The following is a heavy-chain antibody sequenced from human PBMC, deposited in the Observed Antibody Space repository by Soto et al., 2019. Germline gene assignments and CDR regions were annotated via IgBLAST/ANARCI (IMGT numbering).Heavy chain of an antibody. J-gene: IGHJ4*02. Sequence: ASVKVSCKASGYTFTDYYMHWVRQAPGQGLEWMGWINPNSGATSYAQRFQGRVTLTRDTSISTAYMDLSRLTSDDTAVYYCARNFYYFDYWGQGTLVTVSS. CDR1: GYTFTDYY. D-gene: IGHD1-7*01. V-gene: IGHV1-2*02. CDR2: INPNSGAT. CDR3: ARNFYYFDY.